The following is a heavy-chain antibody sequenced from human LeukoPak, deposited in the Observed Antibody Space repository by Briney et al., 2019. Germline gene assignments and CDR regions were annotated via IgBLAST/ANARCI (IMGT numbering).Heavy chain of an antibody. Sequence: SETLSLTCAVYGGSFNGYSWSWIRQPPGKGLEWIGEINHSGGTNYNPSLKSRVTISVDTSKNQFSLKLRSVTVADTAVYYCARVCLWGGSCYVYYNGMDVWGQGTTVTVSS. D-gene: IGHD2-2*01. CDR3: ARVCLWGGSCYVYYNGMDV. CDR2: INHSGGT. J-gene: IGHJ6*02. V-gene: IGHV4-34*01. CDR1: GGSFNGYS.